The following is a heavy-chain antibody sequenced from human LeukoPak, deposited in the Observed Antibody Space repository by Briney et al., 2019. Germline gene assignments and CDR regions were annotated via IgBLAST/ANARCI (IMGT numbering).Heavy chain of an antibody. CDR2: ISAYNGNT. CDR1: GYTFTIYG. CDR3: ARERHYGDYENWFDP. D-gene: IGHD4-17*01. V-gene: IGHV1-18*01. J-gene: IGHJ5*02. Sequence: ASVKVSCMASGYTFTIYGISWVRQAPGQGLEWMGWISAYNGNTNYAQKLQGRVTMTTDTSTSTAYMELRSLRSDDTAVYYCARERHYGDYENWFDPWGQGTLVTVSS.